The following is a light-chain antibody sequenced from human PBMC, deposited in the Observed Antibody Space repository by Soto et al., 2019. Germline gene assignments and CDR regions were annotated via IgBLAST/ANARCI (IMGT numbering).Light chain of an antibody. CDR3: QKYSSVPV. CDR1: QGIRNF. Sequence: DIQMTHSPTPLSASVGDRVTITCRTSQGIRNFVAWYQQKPGKAPKLLIYAASTLQSGVPSRFSGRGSGTDFTLTINSLQPEGVATYSCQKYSSVPVFGPGTKVEIK. J-gene: IGKJ3*01. V-gene: IGKV1-27*01. CDR2: AAS.